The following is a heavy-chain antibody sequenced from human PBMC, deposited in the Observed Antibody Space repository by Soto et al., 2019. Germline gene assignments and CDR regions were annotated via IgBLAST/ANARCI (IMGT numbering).Heavy chain of an antibody. V-gene: IGHV4-59*11. Sequence: SETLSLTCSVSGVSIGSHFWSWIRQAPGKGPELVGYIYHTVNTNYNPALKSRVTISMDTSENQLSLQLSSVTAADTAVYYCAKGTLVGATSLYGMDVWGQGTTVTVSS. CDR2: IYHTVNT. D-gene: IGHD1-26*01. CDR3: AKGTLVGATSLYGMDV. J-gene: IGHJ6*02. CDR1: GVSIGSHF.